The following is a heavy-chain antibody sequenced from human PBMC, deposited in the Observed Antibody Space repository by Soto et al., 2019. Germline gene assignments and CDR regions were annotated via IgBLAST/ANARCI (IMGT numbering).Heavy chain of an antibody. CDR1: GFTFSSYA. Sequence: GGSLRLSCSASGFTFSSYAMHWVRQAPGKGLEYVSAISSNGGSTYYADSVKGRFTISRDNSKNTLYLQMSSLRAEDTAVYYCVKDRGRGDCYFDYWGQGTLVTVSS. V-gene: IGHV3-64D*06. J-gene: IGHJ4*02. CDR3: VKDRGRGDCYFDY. D-gene: IGHD2-21*02. CDR2: ISSNGGST.